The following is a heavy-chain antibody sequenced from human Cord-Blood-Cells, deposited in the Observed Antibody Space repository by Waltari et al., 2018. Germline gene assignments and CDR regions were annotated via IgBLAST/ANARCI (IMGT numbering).Heavy chain of an antibody. J-gene: IGHJ4*02. Sequence: EVQMVESGGGLVQPGRSLRLSCAASGFTFDDYAMHWVRQAPGKGLEWVSGISWNSGSIGDADSVKGRFTISRDNAKNSLYLQMNSLRAEDTALYYCAKLGTGYWGQGTLVTVSS. CDR1: GFTFDDYA. D-gene: IGHD7-27*01. V-gene: IGHV3-9*01. CDR2: ISWNSGSI. CDR3: AKLGTGY.